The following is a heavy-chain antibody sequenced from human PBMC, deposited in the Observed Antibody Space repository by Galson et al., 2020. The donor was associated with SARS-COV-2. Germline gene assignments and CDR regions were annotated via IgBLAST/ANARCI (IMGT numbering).Heavy chain of an antibody. D-gene: IGHD3-10*01. Sequence: SQASETLSLTCAVYGGSFSAYRWSWIRQPPGKGLEWIGEMNQRGDTNFNPSLQSRVTVSVETSKNQFSLKLNSVTAADTAVYYCARDQSVSGSYWRFPGPCYYYARDVWGQGTTVTVSS. CDR2: MNQRGDT. CDR1: GGSFSAYR. J-gene: IGHJ6*02. CDR3: ARDQSVSGSYWRFPGPCYYYARDV. V-gene: IGHV4-34*01.